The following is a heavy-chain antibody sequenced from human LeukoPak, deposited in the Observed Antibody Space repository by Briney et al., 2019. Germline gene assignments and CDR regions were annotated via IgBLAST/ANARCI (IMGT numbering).Heavy chain of an antibody. Sequence: GGSLRLSCAASGFTFSTYALHWVRQAPGKGLEWVAVISDDGSSEYYADSVKGRFTISRDNAKNSLYLQMNSLRAEDTAVYYCASGTLGPLRLGMGYFDYWGQGTLVTVSS. D-gene: IGHD7-27*01. V-gene: IGHV3-30-3*01. CDR1: GFTFSTYA. J-gene: IGHJ4*02. CDR3: ASGTLGPLRLGMGYFDY. CDR2: ISDDGSSE.